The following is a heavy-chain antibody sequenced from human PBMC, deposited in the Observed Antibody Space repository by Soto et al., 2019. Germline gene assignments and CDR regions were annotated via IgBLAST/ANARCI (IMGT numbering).Heavy chain of an antibody. CDR2: ISGSGGST. CDR1: GFTFSSYA. J-gene: IGHJ3*02. Sequence: GGSLRLSCAASGFTFSSYAMSWVRQAPGKGLEWVSAISGSGGSTYYADSVKGRFTISRDNSKNTLYLQMNSLRAEDTAVYYCARHVVVPAAILVAWDAFDIWGQGTMVTVSS. V-gene: IGHV3-23*01. D-gene: IGHD2-2*01. CDR3: ARHVVVPAAILVAWDAFDI.